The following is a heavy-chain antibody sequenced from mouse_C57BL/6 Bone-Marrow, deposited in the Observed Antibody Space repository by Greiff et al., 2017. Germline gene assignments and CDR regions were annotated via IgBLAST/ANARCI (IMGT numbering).Heavy chain of an antibody. CDR1: GYAFSSSW. D-gene: IGHD2-4*01. CDR3: ARIYYEYDDEGDY. J-gene: IGHJ2*02. V-gene: IGHV1-82*01. CDR2: IYPGDGDT. Sequence: VQLQQSGPELVKPGASVKISCKASGYAFSSSWMNWVKQRPGKGLEWIGRIYPGDGDTNYNGKFKGKATLTADKSSSTAYMQLSSLTSEDSAVYVCARIYYEYDDEGDYWGQGTSLTVSS.